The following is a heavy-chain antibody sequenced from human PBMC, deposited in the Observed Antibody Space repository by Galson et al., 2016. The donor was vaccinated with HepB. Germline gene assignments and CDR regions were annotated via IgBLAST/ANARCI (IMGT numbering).Heavy chain of an antibody. V-gene: IGHV3-49*03. D-gene: IGHD3-3*01. CDR1: GFTFGDYA. Sequence: SPRLSCATSGFTFGDYAMSWFRRAPGKGLEWVGFIRSKAYGGTTEYAASVKGRFNISRDDSKSIAYLQMNSLKTEDTAVYYCSRVYYDFWSGYSRYMDVWGKGTTVIVSS. J-gene: IGHJ6*03. CDR3: SRVYYDFWSGYSRYMDV. CDR2: IRSKAYGGTT.